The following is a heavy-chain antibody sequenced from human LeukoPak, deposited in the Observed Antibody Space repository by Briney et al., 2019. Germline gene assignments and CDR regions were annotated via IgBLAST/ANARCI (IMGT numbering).Heavy chain of an antibody. D-gene: IGHD3-3*01. CDR1: GFTFSQHW. J-gene: IGHJ4*02. V-gene: IGHV3-7*05. CDR2: VKQDGGEK. Sequence: PGGSLRLSCAASGFTFSQHWMSWVRQAPGKGLEWVAHVKQDGGEKCYVDSVKGRFTISRDNSKNTLYLQMNSLRAEDTAVYYCAKVSFMEYWGQGTLVTVSS. CDR3: AKVSFMEY.